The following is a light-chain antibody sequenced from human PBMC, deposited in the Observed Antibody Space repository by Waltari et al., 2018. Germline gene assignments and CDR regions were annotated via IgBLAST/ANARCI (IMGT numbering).Light chain of an antibody. J-gene: IGLJ1*01. Sequence: SYVLTQPPSVSVAPGETARITCGGNNIESKSVHWYRQRPGQAPVLVISYDNDRPSGIPERFAGSTSGNTATLTISRVEAGDEADYYCQVWDANTDPGVFGTGTEVTVL. CDR1: NIESKS. V-gene: IGLV3-21*01. CDR2: YDN. CDR3: QVWDANTDPGV.